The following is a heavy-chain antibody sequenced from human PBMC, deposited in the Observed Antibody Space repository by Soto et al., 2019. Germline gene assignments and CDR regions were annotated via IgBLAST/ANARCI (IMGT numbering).Heavy chain of an antibody. CDR3: VRATAARQRDYSYHYYMHI. D-gene: IGHD6-6*01. CDR1: GYTLINYY. CDR2: INPNGGST. J-gene: IGHJ6*03. V-gene: IGHV1-46*03. Sequence: ASVKVSCKASGYTLINYYIHWVRQAPGQRLEWMGVINPNGGSTVYAQKFQGRVTLTRDTSTSTVYVELSSLRSDDTAVYFCVRATAARQRDYSYHYYMHIWGKGTTVTVSS.